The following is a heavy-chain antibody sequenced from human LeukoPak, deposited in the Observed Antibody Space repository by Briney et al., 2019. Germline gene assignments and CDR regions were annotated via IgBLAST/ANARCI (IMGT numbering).Heavy chain of an antibody. D-gene: IGHD1-26*01. J-gene: IGHJ4*02. Sequence: GGSLRLSCAASGFPFNSYAMSWVRRAPGKGLEWVSTISDNGANTYYADSVKGRFTISRDTSKNTLYLQLNSLRAEDTAVYYCAKVSGSYSFDYWGQGTLVTVSS. CDR2: ISDNGANT. CDR1: GFPFNSYA. CDR3: AKVSGSYSFDY. V-gene: IGHV3-23*01.